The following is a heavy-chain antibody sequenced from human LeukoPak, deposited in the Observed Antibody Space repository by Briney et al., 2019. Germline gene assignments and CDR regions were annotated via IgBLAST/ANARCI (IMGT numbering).Heavy chain of an antibody. CDR3: ARVYCGGGNCYHFDY. J-gene: IGHJ4*02. D-gene: IGHD2-15*01. CDR1: GGSFSGYY. V-gene: IGHV4-34*01. Sequence: NPSETLSLTCAVYGGSFSGYYWSWIRQPPGKGLEWIGEINHSGSTNYNPSLKSRATISVDTSKNQFSLKLSSVTAADTAVYYCARVYCGGGNCYHFDYWGQGTLVTVSS. CDR2: INHSGST.